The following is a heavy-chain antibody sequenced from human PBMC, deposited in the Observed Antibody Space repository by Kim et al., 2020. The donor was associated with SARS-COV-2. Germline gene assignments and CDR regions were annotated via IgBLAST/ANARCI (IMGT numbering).Heavy chain of an antibody. CDR2: IWYDGSNK. V-gene: IGHV3-33*01. J-gene: IGHJ6*04. CDR3: ARDGGYSPMTLFGYYYYGMYV. CDR1: GFTFSSYG. D-gene: IGHD5-18*01. Sequence: GGSLRLSCAASGFTFSSYGMHWVRQAPGKGLEWVAVIWYDGSNKYYADSVKGRFTISRDNSKNTLYLQMNSLRAEDTAVYYCARDGGYSPMTLFGYYYYGMYVWGEGSTVTVSS.